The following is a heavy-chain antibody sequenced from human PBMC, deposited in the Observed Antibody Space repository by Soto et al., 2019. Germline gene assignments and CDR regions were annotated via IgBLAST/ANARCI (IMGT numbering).Heavy chain of an antibody. CDR3: ASSLRMPGIGNYYYGMDV. D-gene: IGHD6-13*01. J-gene: IGHJ6*02. V-gene: IGHV1-69*13. Sequence: SVKVSCKASGGIFSDFSFSWVRQAPGQGLEWMGGIMPIFGGPDYAQRFRGRVTITADEVTRTAFMELRGLTSEDTATYYCASSLRMPGIGNYYYGMDVWG. CDR1: GGIFSDFS. CDR2: IMPIFGGP.